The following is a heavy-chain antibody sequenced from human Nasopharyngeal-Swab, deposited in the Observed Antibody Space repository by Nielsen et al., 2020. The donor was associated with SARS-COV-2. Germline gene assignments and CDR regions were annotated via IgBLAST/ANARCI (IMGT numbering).Heavy chain of an antibody. D-gene: IGHD1-26*01. Sequence: GGSLRLSCAASGFTLSSYWMSWVRQAPGKGLEWVANIKRDGSEKYYVDSVKGRFAISRDNDKNSLYLQMNSLRVEDTAVYFCARDLGRKGANNWFDPWGQGTLVTVSS. CDR1: GFTLSSYW. CDR2: IKRDGSEK. J-gene: IGHJ5*02. V-gene: IGHV3-7*03. CDR3: ARDLGRKGANNWFDP.